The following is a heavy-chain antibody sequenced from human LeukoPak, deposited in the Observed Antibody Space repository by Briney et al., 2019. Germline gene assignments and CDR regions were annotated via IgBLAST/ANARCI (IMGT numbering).Heavy chain of an antibody. J-gene: IGHJ6*03. CDR1: GFTFSIYA. Sequence: GGSLRLSCSASGFTFSIYAMNWVRQAPGKGLEWVSAISGTGLTTYYADSVKGRFTISRDNSKNTLYLQMSSLRAEDTAVYYCAKAGYSDYPYYYYYMGVWGKGTTVTVSS. CDR3: AKAGYSDYPYYYYYMGV. V-gene: IGHV3-23*01. D-gene: IGHD4-11*01. CDR2: ISGTGLTT.